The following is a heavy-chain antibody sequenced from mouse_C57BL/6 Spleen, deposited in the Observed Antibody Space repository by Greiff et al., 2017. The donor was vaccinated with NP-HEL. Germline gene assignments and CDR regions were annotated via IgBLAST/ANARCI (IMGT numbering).Heavy chain of an antibody. D-gene: IGHD1-1*01. J-gene: IGHJ1*03. V-gene: IGHV1-52*01. CDR3: ARSGYYGSSYGGYFDV. Sequence: QVQLQQPGAELVRPGSSVKLSCKASGYTFTSYWMHWVKQRPIQGLEWIGNIDPSDSETHYNQKFTDKATLTVDKSSSTAYMQLSSLTSEDSAVYYGARSGYYGSSYGGYFDVWGTGTTVTVSS. CDR1: GYTFTSYW. CDR2: IDPSDSET.